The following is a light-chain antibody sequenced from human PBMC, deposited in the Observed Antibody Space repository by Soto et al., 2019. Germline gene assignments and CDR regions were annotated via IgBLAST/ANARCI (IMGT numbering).Light chain of an antibody. J-gene: IGKJ3*01. CDR3: QQRSNWLFT. Sequence: EIVLTQSPATLSLSPGERATLSCRASQSVSSYLAWYQQKPGQAPRLPIYDASNRATGIPARFSGSGSGTDFILTISSLEPEDFAVYYCQQRSNWLFTFGPGTKVDIK. CDR1: QSVSSY. V-gene: IGKV3-11*01. CDR2: DAS.